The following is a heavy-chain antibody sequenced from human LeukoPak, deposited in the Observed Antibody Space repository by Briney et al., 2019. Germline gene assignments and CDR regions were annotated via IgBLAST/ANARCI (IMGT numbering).Heavy chain of an antibody. D-gene: IGHD3-10*01. CDR2: INHSGST. CDR3: ARRPRYYGSGSYYGTYFDY. Sequence: PSETLSLTCAVYGGSFSDYYWSWIRQPPGKGLEWIGEINHSGSTNYNPSLKSRVTISVDTSKIQFSLKLSSVTAADTAVYYCARRPRYYGSGSYYGTYFDYWGQGTLVTVSS. J-gene: IGHJ4*02. V-gene: IGHV4-34*01. CDR1: GGSFSDYY.